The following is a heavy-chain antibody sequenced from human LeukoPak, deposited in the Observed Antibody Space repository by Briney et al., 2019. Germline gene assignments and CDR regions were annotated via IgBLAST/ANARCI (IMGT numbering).Heavy chain of an antibody. J-gene: IGHJ4*02. V-gene: IGHV3-30*02. CDR2: IRYDGSNK. D-gene: IGHD6-13*01. CDR1: GFTFSSYG. Sequence: PGVSLRLSCAASGFTFSSYGMHWVRQAPGKGLEWVAFIRYDGSNKYYADSVKGRFTISRDNSKNTLYLQMNSLRAEDTAVYYCAKELAIRVAAGYFDYWGQGTLVTVSS. CDR3: AKELAIRVAAGYFDY.